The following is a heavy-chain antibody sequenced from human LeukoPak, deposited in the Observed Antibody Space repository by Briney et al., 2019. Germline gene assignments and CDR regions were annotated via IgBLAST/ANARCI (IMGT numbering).Heavy chain of an antibody. Sequence: GGSLRLSCAASGFTFSSYGMHWVRQAPGKGLEWVAVISYDGSNKYYADSVKGRFTISRDNSKNTLYLQMNSLRAEDTAVYYCAKDRLAYYGSGAYGMDVWGQGTTVTVSS. CDR2: ISYDGSNK. V-gene: IGHV3-30*18. CDR3: AKDRLAYYGSGAYGMDV. D-gene: IGHD3-10*01. CDR1: GFTFSSYG. J-gene: IGHJ6*02.